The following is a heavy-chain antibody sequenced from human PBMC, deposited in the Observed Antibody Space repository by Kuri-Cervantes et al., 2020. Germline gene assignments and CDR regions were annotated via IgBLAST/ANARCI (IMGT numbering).Heavy chain of an antibody. CDR1: GYTFTGYY. D-gene: IGHD6-13*01. J-gene: IGHJ4*02. CDR3: ARRSTDSWHFEY. Sequence: ASVKVSCKASGYTFTGYYMHWVRQAPGQGLEWMGWINPNSGGTNYAQKLQGRVTMTTDTSTSTAYMELSSLRSEDTAVYYCARRSTDSWHFEYWGQGTLVTVSS. V-gene: IGHV1-2*02. CDR2: INPNSGGT.